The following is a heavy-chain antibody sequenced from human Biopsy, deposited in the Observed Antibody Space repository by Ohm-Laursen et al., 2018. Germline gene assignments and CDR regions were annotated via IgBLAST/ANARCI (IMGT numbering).Heavy chain of an antibody. CDR1: GGSIISYY. CDR2: VYNGGIT. CDR3: ARTPRDSFWSGSYKRGLWFDP. D-gene: IGHD3-3*01. V-gene: IGHV4-59*01. J-gene: IGHJ5*02. Sequence: TLSLTCSVSGGSIISYYWTWVRQPPGKGLEWIGHVYNGGITNYNPSLKSRVTISKDTSKNQFSLQVNSVTAADTAVYYCARTPRDSFWSGSYKRGLWFDPWGQGTLVIVSS.